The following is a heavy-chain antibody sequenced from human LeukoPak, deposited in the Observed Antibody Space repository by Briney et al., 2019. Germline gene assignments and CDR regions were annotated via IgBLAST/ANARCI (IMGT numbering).Heavy chain of an antibody. D-gene: IGHD3-22*01. CDR2: INPNSGGT. CDR3: ARAPIPYYYDSSGYPLFDY. Sequence: ASVKVSCKASGYTFTGYYMHWVRQAPGQGLEWMGWINPNSGGTNYAQKFQGRVTMTRDTSISTAYMELSRLRSDDTAVYYCARAPIPYYYDSSGYPLFDYWGQGTLVTVSS. CDR1: GYTFTGYY. J-gene: IGHJ4*02. V-gene: IGHV1-2*02.